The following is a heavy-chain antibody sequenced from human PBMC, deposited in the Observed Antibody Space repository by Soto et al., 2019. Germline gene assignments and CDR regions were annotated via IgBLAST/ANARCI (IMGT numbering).Heavy chain of an antibody. J-gene: IGHJ4*02. V-gene: IGHV4-59*01. CDR3: ARTTAVPNTLRSRYFFDY. CDR2: VYYSGTT. Sequence: SETLSLTCAVSGGSINTYYWSWIRQPPGKRLEWIGYVYYSGTTNYNPSLKSRVTISVDLSKNQFSLRLSSVTTADTALYYCARTTAVPNTLRSRYFFDYWGQGTLVTVSS. D-gene: IGHD4-17*01. CDR1: GGSINTYY.